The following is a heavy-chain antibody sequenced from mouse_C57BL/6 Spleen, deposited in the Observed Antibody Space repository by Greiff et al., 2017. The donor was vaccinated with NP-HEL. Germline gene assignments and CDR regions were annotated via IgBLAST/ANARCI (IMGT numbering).Heavy chain of an antibody. CDR1: GYTFTSYW. J-gene: IGHJ1*03. Sequence: QVQLQQPGAELVKPGASVKLSCKASGYTFTSYWMHWVKQRPGQGLEWIGMIHPNSGSTNYNEKFKSKATLTVDKSSSTAYMQLSSLTSEDSAVYYCARSGPYWYFDVWGTGTTVTVSS. CDR3: ARSGPYWYFDV. CDR2: IHPNSGST. D-gene: IGHD3-1*01. V-gene: IGHV1-64*01.